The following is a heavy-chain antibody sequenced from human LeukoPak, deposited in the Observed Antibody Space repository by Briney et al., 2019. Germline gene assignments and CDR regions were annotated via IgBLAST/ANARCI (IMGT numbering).Heavy chain of an antibody. Sequence: SETLSLTCAVYRGSFSGYYWSWIRQPPGKGLEWIGEINHSGSTNYNPSLKSRVTTSVDTSKNQFSLKLSSVTAADTAVYYCARGLRRLGYGMDVWGQGTTVTVSS. D-gene: IGHD2-21*01. CDR2: INHSGST. V-gene: IGHV4-34*01. J-gene: IGHJ6*02. CDR3: ARGLRRLGYGMDV. CDR1: RGSFSGYY.